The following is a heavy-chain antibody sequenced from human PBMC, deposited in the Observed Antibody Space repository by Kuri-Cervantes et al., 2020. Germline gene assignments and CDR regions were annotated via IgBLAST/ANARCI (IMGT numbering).Heavy chain of an antibody. D-gene: IGHD6-6*01. V-gene: IGHV4-38-2*01. Sequence: ESLKISCAVSGYSISSGYFWGWIRQPPGKGLEWIGSIYHSGSTYYNPSLKSRVTISVDTSKNQFSLKLSSVTAADTAVYYCARGGSIAARRDYYYYMDVWGKGTTVTVSS. CDR3: ARGGSIAARRDYYYYMDV. J-gene: IGHJ6*03. CDR1: GYSISSGYF. CDR2: IYHSGST.